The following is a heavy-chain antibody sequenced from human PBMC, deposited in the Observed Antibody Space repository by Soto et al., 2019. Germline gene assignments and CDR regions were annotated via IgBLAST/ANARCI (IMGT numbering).Heavy chain of an antibody. CDR3: AAVTMVRGVPYYYYYGMDV. CDR1: GGSFSGYY. J-gene: IGHJ6*02. Sequence: PSETLSLTCAVYGGSFSGYYWSWIRQPPGKGLEWIGEINHSGSTNCNPSLKSRVTISVDTSKNQFSLKLSSVTAADTAVYYCAAVTMVRGVPYYYYYGMDVWGQGTTVTVSS. D-gene: IGHD3-10*01. CDR2: INHSGST. V-gene: IGHV4-34*01.